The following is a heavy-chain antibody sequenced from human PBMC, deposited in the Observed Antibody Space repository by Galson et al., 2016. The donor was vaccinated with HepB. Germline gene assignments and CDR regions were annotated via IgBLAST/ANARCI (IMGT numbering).Heavy chain of an antibody. V-gene: IGHV1-46*01. CDR3: ARGRRGRRFFDL. CDR2: IHPSGYSK. D-gene: IGHD3-10*01. J-gene: IGHJ4*02. Sequence: SVKVSCKASGYTFTSHYLHWVRQAPGQGLEWMGIIHPSGYSKSYAQKFQGRVTMTTDTSTTTVYMDLSSLRSADTAVYYCARGRRGRRFFDLWGQGTLVTVSS. CDR1: GYTFTSHY.